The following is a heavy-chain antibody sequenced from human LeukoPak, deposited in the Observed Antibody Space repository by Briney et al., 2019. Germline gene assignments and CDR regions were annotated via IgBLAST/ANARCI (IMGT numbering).Heavy chain of an antibody. CDR3: ARMTTGHDF. D-gene: IGHD4-17*01. CDR1: GTSFSSYY. CDR2: VNHSGYT. J-gene: IGHJ4*02. V-gene: IGHV4-34*01. Sequence: NPSDTLSLTCAVSGTSFSSYYWSWIRQPPGKGLEWIGEVNHSGYTNDNPSLKSRVTISVDTSKNKFSLRLRSVTAADTGVYFCARMTTGHDFWGQGTLVTVSS.